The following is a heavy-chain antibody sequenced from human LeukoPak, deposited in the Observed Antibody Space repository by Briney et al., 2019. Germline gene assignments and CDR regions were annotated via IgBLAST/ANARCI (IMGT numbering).Heavy chain of an antibody. CDR2: INQDGSEK. CDR1: GFTFSRNW. D-gene: IGHD3-3*01. Sequence: PGGSLRLSCAASGFTFSRNWMIWVRQAPGKRLEWVANINQDGSEKYYVDSVKGRFTISRDNAKNSLYLQMNSLRAEDTAVYYCARGPFWSGYYDDWGQGTLVTVSS. V-gene: IGHV3-7*03. J-gene: IGHJ4*02. CDR3: ARGPFWSGYYDD.